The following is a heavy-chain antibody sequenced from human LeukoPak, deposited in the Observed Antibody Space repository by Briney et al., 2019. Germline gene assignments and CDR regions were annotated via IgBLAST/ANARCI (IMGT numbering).Heavy chain of an antibody. CDR3: ARLEVYEWELLPD. CDR1: GGSISSYY. CDR2: IYYSGST. D-gene: IGHD1-26*01. V-gene: IGHV4-59*08. J-gene: IGHJ4*02. Sequence: SETLSLTCTVSGGSISSYYWSWIRQPPGKGLEWIGYIYYSGSTNYNPSLKSRVTISVDTSKNQFSLELSSVTAADTAVYYCARLEVYEWELLPDWGQGTLVTVSS.